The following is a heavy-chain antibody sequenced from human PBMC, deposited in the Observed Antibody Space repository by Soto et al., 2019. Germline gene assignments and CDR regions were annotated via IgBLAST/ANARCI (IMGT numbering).Heavy chain of an antibody. CDR2: IDPRDSYT. CDR1: GYSFTSYW. V-gene: IGHV5-10-1*01. J-gene: IGHJ6*02. CDR3: ARHPACSSTSCYTEYYYYGMDV. Sequence: GESLKISCKGSGYSFTSYWISWVRQMPGKGLEWMGRIDPRDSYTNYSPSFQGHVTISADKSISTAYLQWSSLKASDTAMYYCARHPACSSTSCYTEYYYYGMDVWGQGATVTVSS. D-gene: IGHD2-2*02.